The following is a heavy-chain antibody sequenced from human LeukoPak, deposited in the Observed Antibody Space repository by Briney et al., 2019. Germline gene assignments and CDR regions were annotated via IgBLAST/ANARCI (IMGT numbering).Heavy chain of an antibody. Sequence: GASVKVSCKASGGTFSSYAISWVRQAPGQGLEWMGGIIPIFGTANYAQKFQGRVTITRDTSASTAYMELSSLRSEDTAMYYCAREVWGFDPWGQGTLVTVSS. J-gene: IGHJ5*02. CDR3: AREVWGFDP. CDR2: IIPIFGTA. V-gene: IGHV1-69*05. D-gene: IGHD7-27*01. CDR1: GGTFSSYA.